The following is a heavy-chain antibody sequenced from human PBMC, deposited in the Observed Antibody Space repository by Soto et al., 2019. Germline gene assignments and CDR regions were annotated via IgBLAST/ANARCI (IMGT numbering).Heavy chain of an antibody. Sequence: CGVGEVRSSGYGVHRVRQNPSKGLEWVAVIWYDGSNKYYADSVKGRFTISRDNSKNTLYLQMNSLRAEDTAVYYCAAFDVIAEAGGGFDCRGQGTPVPVSS. CDR2: IWYDGSNK. CDR3: AAFDVIAEAGGGFDC. CDR1: EVRSSGYG. D-gene: IGHD6-19*01. J-gene: IGHJ4*02. V-gene: IGHV3-33*01.